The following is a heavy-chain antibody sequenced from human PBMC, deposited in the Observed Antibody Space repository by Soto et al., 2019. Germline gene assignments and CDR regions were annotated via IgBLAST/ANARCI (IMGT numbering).Heavy chain of an antibody. V-gene: IGHV5-51*01. J-gene: IGHJ4*02. CDR2: IYPDDSDT. Sequence: GESLKISCKGSGYRFTSYWIGWVRQMPGKGLEWMGIIYPDDSDTRYSPSFQGQVTVSVDTSITTAYLQWSSLKASDTAMYYCARGSAPYYFDYWGQGTVVTVSS. CDR1: GYRFTSYW. CDR3: ARGSAPYYFDY. D-gene: IGHD3-10*01.